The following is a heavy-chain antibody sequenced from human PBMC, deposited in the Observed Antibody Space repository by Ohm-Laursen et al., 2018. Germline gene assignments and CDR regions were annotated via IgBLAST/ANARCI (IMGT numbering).Heavy chain of an antibody. CDR3: ARGRVVGIAVAGTLFDY. J-gene: IGHJ4*02. D-gene: IGHD6-19*01. CDR1: GGSFSGYY. V-gene: IGHV4-34*01. CDR2: INHSGST. Sequence: TLSLTCAVYGGSFSGYYWSWIRQPPGKGLEWIGEINHSGSTNYNPSLKSRVTISVDTSKNQFSLKLSSVTAADTAVYYCARGRVVGIAVAGTLFDYWGQGTLVTVSS.